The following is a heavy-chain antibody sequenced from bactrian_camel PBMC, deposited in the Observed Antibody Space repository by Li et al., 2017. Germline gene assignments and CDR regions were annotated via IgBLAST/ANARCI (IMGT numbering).Heavy chain of an antibody. J-gene: IGHJ2*01. CDR1: GSSARW. CDR2: IDDDGDAS. V-gene: IGHV3S1*01. CDR3: AADSRYSGGYCYQALLRPSYLEV. Sequence: HVQLVESGGGAVQAGGSVRLSCTLSGSSARWMGWFREAPGKGREGIATIDDDGDASSADSVRGRFNIYKDNSKNILYLQMNNLKPEDTAMYYCAADSRYSGGYCYQALLRPSYLEVWGQGTQVTVS. D-gene: IGHD2*01.